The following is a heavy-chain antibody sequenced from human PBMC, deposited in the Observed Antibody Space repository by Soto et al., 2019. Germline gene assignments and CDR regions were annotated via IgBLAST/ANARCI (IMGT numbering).Heavy chain of an antibody. D-gene: IGHD1-1*01. V-gene: IGHV3-74*01. CDR3: VRNWNGVDY. J-gene: IGHJ4*02. CDR1: GFTFSNHW. CDR2: IKTDGSST. Sequence: EVQLVESGGGLVQPGESLRLSCEASGFTFSNHWMHWVRQAPGKGPVWVARIKTDGSSTNYADYVKGRFTVSRDNAKNTLFLQMNSLRVEDTAVYYCVRNWNGVDYWGQGTLVTVSS.